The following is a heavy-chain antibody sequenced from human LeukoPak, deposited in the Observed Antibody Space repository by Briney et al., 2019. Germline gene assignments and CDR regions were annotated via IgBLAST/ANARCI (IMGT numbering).Heavy chain of an antibody. Sequence: GGSLRLSCAASGFTFSSYEMNWVRQASGKGLEWVSAITGSGDTTYYADSVKGRFTISRDNSKSTLYLQMKSLRAEDTAVYYCAKQDSSVYSAFDFWGQGTKVTISS. V-gene: IGHV3-23*01. J-gene: IGHJ3*01. CDR2: ITGSGDTT. CDR1: GFTFSSYE. CDR3: AKQDSSVYSAFDF. D-gene: IGHD3-22*01.